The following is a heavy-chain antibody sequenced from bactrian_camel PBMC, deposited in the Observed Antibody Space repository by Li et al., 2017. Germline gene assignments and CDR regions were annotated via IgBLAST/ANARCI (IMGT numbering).Heavy chain of an antibody. Sequence: HVQLVESGGDLVQAGGSLRLSCVVSGYTLGNNCMAWFRQIPGAEREGVAAIFTGSGGTHYSDSVKGRFTISRDNAKNTLYLQSNSLKTDDTAMYYCAKAASNPGDLPPPVSQGTQATVS. D-gene: IGHD4*01. CDR2: IFTGSGGT. V-gene: IGHV3S1*01. J-gene: IGHJ4*01. CDR1: GYTLGNNC.